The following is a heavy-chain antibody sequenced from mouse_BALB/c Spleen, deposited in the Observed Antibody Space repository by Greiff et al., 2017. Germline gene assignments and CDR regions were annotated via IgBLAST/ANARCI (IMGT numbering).Heavy chain of an antibody. CDR1: GYAFTSYN. J-gene: IGHJ3*01. CDR2: IDPYNGGT. V-gene: IGHV1S135*01. CDR3: ATYGNYQAWFAY. Sequence: VQLKQSGPELVKPGASVKVSCKASGYAFTSYNMYWVKQSHGKSLEWIGYIDPYNGGTSYNQKFKGKATLTVDKSSSTAYMHLNSLTSEDSAVYYCATYGNYQAWFAYWGQGTLVTVSA. D-gene: IGHD2-1*01.